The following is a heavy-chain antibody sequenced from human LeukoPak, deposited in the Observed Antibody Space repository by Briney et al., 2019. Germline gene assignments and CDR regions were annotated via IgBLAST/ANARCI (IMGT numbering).Heavy chain of an antibody. V-gene: IGHV1-18*01. CDR3: AREAINWGALKYFDL. J-gene: IGHJ2*01. CDR2: ISAYNGNT. CDR1: GYTFTNYV. Sequence: GASVKVSCKASGYTFTNYVLSWVRQAPGQGLEWMGWISAYNGNTNYAQKFQGRVTMTTDTSTSTAYMELRSLSSDDTAMFYCAREAINWGALKYFDLWGRGTLVTVSS. D-gene: IGHD7-27*01.